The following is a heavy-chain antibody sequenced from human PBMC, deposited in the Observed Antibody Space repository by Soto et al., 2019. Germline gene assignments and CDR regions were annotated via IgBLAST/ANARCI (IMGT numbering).Heavy chain of an antibody. J-gene: IGHJ4*02. Sequence: SQTLSLTCAVYGGSFSGYYWSWIRQPPGKGLEWIGEINHSGSTNYNPSLKSRVTISVDTSKNQFSLKLSSVTAADTAVYYCARDHRSSSDYWGQGTLVTVSS. CDR1: GGSFSGYY. CDR2: INHSGST. D-gene: IGHD6-6*01. CDR3: ARDHRSSSDY. V-gene: IGHV4-34*01.